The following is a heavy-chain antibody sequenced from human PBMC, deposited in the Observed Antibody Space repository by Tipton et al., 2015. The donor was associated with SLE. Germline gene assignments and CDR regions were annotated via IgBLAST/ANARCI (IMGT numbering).Heavy chain of an antibody. V-gene: IGHV4-59*01. CDR2: IYYTGNT. CDR1: GGSIRTYY. CDR3: ARMGLCTTTTCNEGAFDV. D-gene: IGHD2-2*01. J-gene: IGHJ3*01. Sequence: TLSLTCSVSGGSIRTYYWSWIRQPPGKGLEWIGYIYYTGNTNYNPSLKSRVTMSVDTSKSQFSLKLTFVSAADTAIYYCARMGLCTTTTCNEGAFDVWGQGSMVTASS.